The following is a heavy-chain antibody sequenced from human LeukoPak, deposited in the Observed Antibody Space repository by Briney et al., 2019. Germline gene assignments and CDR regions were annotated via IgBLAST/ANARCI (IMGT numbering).Heavy chain of an antibody. Sequence: GGSLRLSCAASGFTFSSYSMNWVRQAPGKGLEWVSSISSSSSYIYYADSVKGRFTISRDNAKNSLYLQMNSLRAEDTAVYYCAVGMATGAFDIWGQGTMVTVSS. CDR3: AVGMATGAFDI. D-gene: IGHD5-24*01. CDR2: ISSSSSYI. J-gene: IGHJ3*02. V-gene: IGHV3-21*01. CDR1: GFTFSSYS.